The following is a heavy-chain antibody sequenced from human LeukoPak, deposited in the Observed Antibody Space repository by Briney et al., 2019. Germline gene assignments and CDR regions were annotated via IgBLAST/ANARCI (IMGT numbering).Heavy chain of an antibody. D-gene: IGHD6-13*01. CDR2: ISYDGSNK. CDR1: GFTFSSYA. CDR3: ARDLASGIAAAGSSYY. V-gene: IGHV3-30-3*01. J-gene: IGHJ4*02. Sequence: PGGSLRLSCAASGFTFSSYAMHWVRQAPGKGLEWVAVISYDGSNKYYADSVKGRFTISRDNSKNTLYLQMNSLRAEDTAVYYCARDLASGIAAAGSSYYWGQGTLVTVSS.